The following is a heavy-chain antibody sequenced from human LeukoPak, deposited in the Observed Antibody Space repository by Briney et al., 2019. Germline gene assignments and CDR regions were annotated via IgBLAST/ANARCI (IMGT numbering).Heavy chain of an antibody. CDR2: IYYSGST. CDR1: GYSISSGYY. D-gene: IGHD1-26*01. J-gene: IGHJ4*02. V-gene: IGHV4-38-2*02. Sequence: PSETLSLTCTVSGYSISSGYYWGWIRQPPGKGLEWIGSIYYSGSTYYNPSLKSRVTISVDTSKNQFSLKLSSVTAADTAVYYCARDIEYSGSSVDYWGQGTLVTVSS. CDR3: ARDIEYSGSSVDY.